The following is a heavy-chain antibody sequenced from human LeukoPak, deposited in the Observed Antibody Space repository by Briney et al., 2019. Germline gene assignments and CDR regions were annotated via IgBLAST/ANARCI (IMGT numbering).Heavy chain of an antibody. CDR3: ARDIVVVPAAPYGMDV. CDR1: GDSVSSNSAA. Sequence: SQTLSLTCAIPGDSVSSNSAAWNWIRQSPSRALAWLGRTYYRSKWYNDYAVSVKSRITINPDTSKNQFSLQLNSVTPEDTAVYYCARDIVVVPAAPYGMDVWGKGTTVTVSS. J-gene: IGHJ6*04. CDR2: TYYRSKWYN. V-gene: IGHV6-1*01. D-gene: IGHD2-2*01.